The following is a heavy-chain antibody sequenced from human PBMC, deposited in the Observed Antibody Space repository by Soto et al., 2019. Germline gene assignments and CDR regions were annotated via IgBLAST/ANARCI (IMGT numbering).Heavy chain of an antibody. CDR2: INAGSGNT. J-gene: IGHJ4*02. CDR3: ANDIIVIPGAKGLDD. V-gene: IGHV1-3*01. CDR1: GYTSTNYG. Sequence: ASVKVSCKASGYTSTNYGMHWVRQAPGQRLEWMGWINAGSGNTKYSQKFQGRITITRDTSASTVYMELSSLRSEDTAVYYCANDIIVIPGAKGLDDSGQGALVTVSS. D-gene: IGHD2-2*01.